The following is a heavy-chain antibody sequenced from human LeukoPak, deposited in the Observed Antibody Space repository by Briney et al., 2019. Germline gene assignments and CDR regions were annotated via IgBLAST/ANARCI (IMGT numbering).Heavy chain of an antibody. Sequence: GGSLRLSCAASGFTFDDYAMHWVRQAPGKGLEWVSGISWNSGSIGYADSVKGRFTISRDNTKNSLYLQMNSLRAEDTAVYYCARDEVGEAQLARIDYYYYYMDVWGKGTTVTVSS. J-gene: IGHJ6*03. V-gene: IGHV3-9*01. CDR1: GFTFDDYA. CDR2: ISWNSGSI. D-gene: IGHD3-16*01. CDR3: ARDEVGEAQLARIDYYYYYMDV.